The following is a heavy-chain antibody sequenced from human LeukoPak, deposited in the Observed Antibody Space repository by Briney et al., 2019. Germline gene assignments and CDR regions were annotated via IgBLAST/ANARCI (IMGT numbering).Heavy chain of an antibody. J-gene: IGHJ4*02. Sequence: SETLSLTCTVSGGSISSYYWSWIRQPPGKGLEWIGYIYYSGSTNYNPSLKSRVTISVDTSKNQFSLKLSSVTAADTAVYYCARYYYDSSGYYYFDYWGQGTLVTVSS. CDR2: IYYSGST. V-gene: IGHV4-59*01. D-gene: IGHD3-22*01. CDR1: GGSISSYY. CDR3: ARYYYDSSGYYYFDY.